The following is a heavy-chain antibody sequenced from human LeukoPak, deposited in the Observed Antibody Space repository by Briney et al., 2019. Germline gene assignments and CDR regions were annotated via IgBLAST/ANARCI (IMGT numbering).Heavy chain of an antibody. CDR2: IHSSGAT. CDR3: VFGDSNH. Sequence: GGSLRLSCAASGFTGSNNYVSWVRQAPGMGLEWVSAIHSSGATCYADSVKGRFTISRVTSKNTLYLQISSLRVEDTAVYCTVFGDSNHWGQGTLVTVSS. D-gene: IGHD4-17*01. J-gene: IGHJ5*02. CDR1: GFTGSNNY. V-gene: IGHV3-53*01.